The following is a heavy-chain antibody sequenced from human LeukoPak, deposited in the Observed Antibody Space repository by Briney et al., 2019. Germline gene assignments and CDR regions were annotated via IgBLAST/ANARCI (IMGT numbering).Heavy chain of an antibody. D-gene: IGHD1-26*01. Sequence: SETLSLTCAISGDSFSRNSAAWNWIRQSPSRGLEWLGRTYYKSKWYNDYAVSVKSRITINPDTSKNQFSLQLKSVTPEDTAVYYCARAPIVGATHIDYWGQGTLVTVSP. CDR2: TYYKSKWYN. CDR1: GDSFSRNSAA. V-gene: IGHV6-1*01. J-gene: IGHJ4*02. CDR3: ARAPIVGATHIDY.